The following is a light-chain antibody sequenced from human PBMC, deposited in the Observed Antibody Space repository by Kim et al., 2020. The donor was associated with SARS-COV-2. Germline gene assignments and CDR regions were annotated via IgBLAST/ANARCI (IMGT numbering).Light chain of an antibody. CDR1: QSVSNTY. V-gene: IGKV3-20*01. Sequence: EIVLTQSPGTLSLSPGERVTLSCRASQSVSNTYLAWHQQKPGQAPRLLIYGASSRATGIPDRFSGSGSGTDFTLTISRLEPEDFAVYYCQQSSGSPPWTFGQGTKVDIK. J-gene: IGKJ1*01. CDR3: QQSSGSPPWT. CDR2: GAS.